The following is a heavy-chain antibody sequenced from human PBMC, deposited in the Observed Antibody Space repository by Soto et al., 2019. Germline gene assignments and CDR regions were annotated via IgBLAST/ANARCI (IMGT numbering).Heavy chain of an antibody. CDR3: AKAKYSSSWYSYGMDV. V-gene: IGHV3-30*18. CDR1: GFTFSSYG. D-gene: IGHD6-13*01. CDR2: ISHDGSNK. J-gene: IGHJ6*02. Sequence: QVQLVESGGGVVQPGRSLRLSCAASGFTFSSYGMHWVRQAPGKGLEWVAVISHDGSNKYSADSVKGRFTISRDNSKNTLYLQMNSLRAEDTAVYYCAKAKYSSSWYSYGMDVWGQGTTVTVSS.